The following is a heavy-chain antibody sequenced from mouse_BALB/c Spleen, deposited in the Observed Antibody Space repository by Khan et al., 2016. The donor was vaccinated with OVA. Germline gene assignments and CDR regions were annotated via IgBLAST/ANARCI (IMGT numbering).Heavy chain of an antibody. CDR2: IDYSGTT. V-gene: IGHV3-1*02. J-gene: IGHJ2*01. Sequence: EVQLQESGPDLLKPSQSLSLTCTVTGYSITSGYSWHWIRQFPGHKLEWMGYIDYSGTTNYNPSLKSRISITREISKNQFFLQLNSVTTEDTATYYCVRWDYWGQDTTLTVSS. CDR3: VRWDY. CDR1: GYSITSGYS.